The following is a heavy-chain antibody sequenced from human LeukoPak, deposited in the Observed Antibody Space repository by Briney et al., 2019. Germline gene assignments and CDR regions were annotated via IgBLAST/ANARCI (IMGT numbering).Heavy chain of an antibody. CDR1: GYTLTELS. V-gene: IGHV1-24*01. CDR2: FDPEDGET. D-gene: IGHD3-10*01. CDR3: ARDSDYYGSGSRNWFDP. J-gene: IGHJ5*02. Sequence: ASVKVSCKVSGYTLTELSMHWVRQAPGKGLEWMGGFDPEDGETIYAQKFQGRVTMTEDTSTDTAYMELSSLRSEDTAVYYCARDSDYYGSGSRNWFDPWGQGTLVTVSS.